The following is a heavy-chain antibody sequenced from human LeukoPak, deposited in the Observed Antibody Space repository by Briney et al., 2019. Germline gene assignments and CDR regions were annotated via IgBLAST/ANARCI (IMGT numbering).Heavy chain of an antibody. Sequence: GGSLRLSCAASGFTFSSYWMHWVRQAPGKGLVWVSRINSDGSSTSYADSVKGRFTISRDNAKNSLYLQMNSLRAEDTAVYYCARARRGSSWFGDAFDIWGQGAMVTVSS. CDR3: ARARRGSSWFGDAFDI. V-gene: IGHV3-74*01. CDR2: INSDGSST. D-gene: IGHD6-13*01. J-gene: IGHJ3*02. CDR1: GFTFSSYW.